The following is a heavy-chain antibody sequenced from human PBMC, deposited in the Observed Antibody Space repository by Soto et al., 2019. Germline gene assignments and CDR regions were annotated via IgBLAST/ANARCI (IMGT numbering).Heavy chain of an antibody. CDR3: ARLDSSSSPYCNYVDV. CDR1: GSSISSYY. CDR2: IYYSGST. D-gene: IGHD6-6*01. J-gene: IGHJ6*03. Sequence: SETLSLTCTVSGSSISSYYWSWIRQPPGKGLEWIGYIYYSGSTNYNPSLKSRVTISVDTSKNQFSLKLSSVTAADTAVYYCARLDSSSSPYCNYVDVWGKGTTVTVSS. V-gene: IGHV4-59*08.